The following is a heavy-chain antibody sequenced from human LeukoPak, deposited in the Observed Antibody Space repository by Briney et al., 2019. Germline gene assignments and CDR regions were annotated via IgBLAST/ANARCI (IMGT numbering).Heavy chain of an antibody. J-gene: IGHJ4*02. CDR2: ISGSGGST. D-gene: IGHD3-3*01. CDR3: ASDRGPTYYDFWSGWTFDY. CDR1: GFTFSSYA. Sequence: GGSLRLSCAASGFTFSSYAMSWVRQAPGKGLEWVSAISGSGGSTYYADSVKGRFTISRDNSKNTLYLQMNSLRAEDTAVYYCASDRGPTYYDFWSGWTFDYWGQGTLVTVSS. V-gene: IGHV3-23*01.